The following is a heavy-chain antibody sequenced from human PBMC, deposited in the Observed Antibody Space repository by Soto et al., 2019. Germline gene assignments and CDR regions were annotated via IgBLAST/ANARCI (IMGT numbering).Heavy chain of an antibody. CDR1: GGSISGYY. CDR3: ARARYDSSGYYYFDY. CDR2: IYYSGST. J-gene: IGHJ4*02. D-gene: IGHD3-22*01. V-gene: IGHV4-59*01. Sequence: QVQLQQSGPGLVKPSETLSLTCTVSGGSISGYYWSWIRQPPGKELEWIGYIYYSGSTNYNPSLNTRVTIPLDTSKNQFSLRLRSVTAADTAVYYCARARYDSSGYYYFDYWGQGTLVTVSS.